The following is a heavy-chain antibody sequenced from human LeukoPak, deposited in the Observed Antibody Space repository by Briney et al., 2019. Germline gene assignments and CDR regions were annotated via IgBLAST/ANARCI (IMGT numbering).Heavy chain of an antibody. CDR3: ARLPLRITMVRGVISFDY. Sequence: SETLSLTCAVYGGSFSGYYWSWIRQPPGKGLEWIGEINHSGSTNYNPSLKGRVTISVDTSKNQFSLKLSSVTAADTAVYYCARLPLRITMVRGVISFDYWGQGTLVTVSS. CDR2: INHSGST. CDR1: GGSFSGYY. J-gene: IGHJ4*02. D-gene: IGHD3-10*01. V-gene: IGHV4-34*01.